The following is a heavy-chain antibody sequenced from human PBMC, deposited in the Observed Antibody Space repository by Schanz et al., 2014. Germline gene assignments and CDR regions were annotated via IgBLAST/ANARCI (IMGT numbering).Heavy chain of an antibody. CDR1: GFTFSGYA. CDR3: ARDRQQLVGRIGYYYGMDV. J-gene: IGHJ6*02. V-gene: IGHV3-30*02. Sequence: VQLVESGGGLVQPGGSLRLSCAASGFTFSGYAMSWVRQAPGKGLEWVAFIRYDGSNNYYADSVKGRFTISRDNSKNTLYLQMNSLRAEDTAVYYCARDRQQLVGRIGYYYGMDVWGQGTTVTVSS. D-gene: IGHD6-13*01. CDR2: IRYDGSNN.